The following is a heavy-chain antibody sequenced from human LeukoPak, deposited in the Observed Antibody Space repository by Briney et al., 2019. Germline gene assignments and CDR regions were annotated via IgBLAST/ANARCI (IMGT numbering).Heavy chain of an antibody. D-gene: IGHD2-15*01. CDR2: MYYSGDS. CDR1: GGSISSYH. V-gene: IGHV4-59*08. CDR3: ATYTRHCSGGTCYSIDY. J-gene: IGHJ4*02. Sequence: SETLSLTCTVSGGSISSYHWTWIRQSPGRGLEWTGYMYYSGDSNYNPSLKSRVTISLDTSNNQFSLKLSSVTAADTAIYYCATYTRHCSGGTCYSIDYWGQGTLVTVSS.